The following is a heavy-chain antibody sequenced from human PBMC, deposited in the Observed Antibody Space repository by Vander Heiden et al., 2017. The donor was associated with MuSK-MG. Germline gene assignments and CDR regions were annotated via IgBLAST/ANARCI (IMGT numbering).Heavy chain of an antibody. Sequence: QLQLQESGPGLVKPSETLSLTCTVSGGSLSSSSYYWGWIRQHPGKGLEWIGSIYYSGRNYYNPARKSRVTISVDTSKNQFSRKLRSVTAAETAVYYCATPGSSGWYWWFDPWGQGTVVTVSS. CDR1: GGSLSSSSYY. J-gene: IGHJ5*02. CDR3: ATPGSSGWYWWFDP. CDR2: IYYSGRN. V-gene: IGHV4-39*01. D-gene: IGHD6-19*01.